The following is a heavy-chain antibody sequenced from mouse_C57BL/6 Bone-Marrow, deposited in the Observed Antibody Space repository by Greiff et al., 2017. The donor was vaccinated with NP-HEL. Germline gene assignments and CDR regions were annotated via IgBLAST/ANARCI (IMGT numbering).Heavy chain of an antibody. J-gene: IGHJ4*01. Sequence: EVQLVESGGGLVKPGGSLKLSCAASGFTFSDYGMHWVRQAPEKGLEWVAYISSGSSTIYYADTVKGRFTISRDNAKNTLFLQMTSLRSGDTAMYYCARGGRLYAMDYWGQGTSVTVSS. CDR1: GFTFSDYG. CDR2: ISSGSSTI. D-gene: IGHD3-3*01. V-gene: IGHV5-17*01. CDR3: ARGGRLYAMDY.